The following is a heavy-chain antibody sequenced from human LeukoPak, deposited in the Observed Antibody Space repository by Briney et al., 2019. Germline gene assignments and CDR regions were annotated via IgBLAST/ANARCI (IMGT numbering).Heavy chain of an antibody. CDR2: ISDTSTYI. D-gene: IGHD6-13*01. V-gene: IGHV3-21*01. CDR1: GFSFSTYS. Sequence: NPGGSLRLSCAASGFSFSTYSMNWVRRAPGKGLEWVSSISDTSTYIYYADSVKGRFTMSRDNAKNSLYLQMNSLRAEDTAVYYRARDPGRGAAGTHDYWGQGTLVTVSS. J-gene: IGHJ4*02. CDR3: ARDPGRGAAGTHDY.